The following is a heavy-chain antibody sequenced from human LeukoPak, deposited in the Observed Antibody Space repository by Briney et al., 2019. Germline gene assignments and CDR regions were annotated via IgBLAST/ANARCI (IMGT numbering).Heavy chain of an antibody. CDR3: ARGALVPAALFYYYMDV. D-gene: IGHD2-2*01. J-gene: IGHJ6*03. CDR2: IKQDGSEK. V-gene: IGHV3-7*01. Sequence: PGGSLRLSCAASGFTFSSYWMSWVRQAPGKGLEWVANIKQDGSEKYYVDSVKGRFTISRDNAKNSLYLQMNSLRAEDTAVYYCARGALVPAALFYYYMDVWGKGTTVTVSS. CDR1: GFTFSSYW.